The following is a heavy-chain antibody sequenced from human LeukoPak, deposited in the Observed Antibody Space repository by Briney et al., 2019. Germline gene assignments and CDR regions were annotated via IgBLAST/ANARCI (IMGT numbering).Heavy chain of an antibody. D-gene: IGHD1-26*01. Sequence: SVTVSCKASVGTFSIYAISWVRQAPGQGLEWMGGIIPIFGTANYAQKFQGRVTITADESTSTAYMELSSLRSEDTAVYYCASQGIVGATRYFDYWGQGTLVTVSS. V-gene: IGHV1-69*01. CDR1: VGTFSIYA. CDR2: IIPIFGTA. J-gene: IGHJ4*02. CDR3: ASQGIVGATRYFDY.